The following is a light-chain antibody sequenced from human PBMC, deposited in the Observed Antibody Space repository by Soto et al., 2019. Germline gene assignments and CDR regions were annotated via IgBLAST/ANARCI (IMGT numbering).Light chain of an antibody. J-gene: IGKJ1*01. CDR1: QSVSSSY. CDR3: QHYGSSRT. Sequence: EIVLTQSPGTLSLSPGERATLSCRASQSVSSSYLAWYQQKPGQAPRLLIYGASSRATGIPDRFSGSGSGTDLTLTISRLENEDFEVYYCQHYGSSRTFGQGTKVDIK. CDR2: GAS. V-gene: IGKV3-20*01.